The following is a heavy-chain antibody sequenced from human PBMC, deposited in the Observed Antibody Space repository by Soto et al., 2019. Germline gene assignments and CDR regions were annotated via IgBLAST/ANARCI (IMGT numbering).Heavy chain of an antibody. CDR2: ISYSGRT. D-gene: IGHD3-22*01. J-gene: IGHJ4*02. Sequence: QVQLQESGPGLVTPSQTLSLTCTVSGGSVSSGDYDWSWIRQPPGKGLAWIGYISYSGRTYYNPSLRSRVTISVDTSKNQFSLKLSSVTAADTAVYYCARTNPDSSVYYVFDYWGQGTLVTVSS. CDR1: GGSVSSGDYD. CDR3: ARTNPDSSVYYVFDY. V-gene: IGHV4-30-4*01.